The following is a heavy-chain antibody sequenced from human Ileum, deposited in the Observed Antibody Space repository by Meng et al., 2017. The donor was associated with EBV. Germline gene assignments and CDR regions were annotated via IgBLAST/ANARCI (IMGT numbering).Heavy chain of an antibody. J-gene: IGHJ4*02. V-gene: IGHV4-4*02. CDR2: IYHSGST. CDR1: GGTKSITNW. CDR3: ARDDKVRVDY. Sequence: QVQSQEAVPGLVKSVGSPCLTCAVSGGTKSITNWRRGARQPPGKGLEWIGEIYHSGSTNYNPSLKRLVSISVDKSKNQFSLKLSSVTAADTAWYYCARDDKVRVDYWGQGTLVTVSS.